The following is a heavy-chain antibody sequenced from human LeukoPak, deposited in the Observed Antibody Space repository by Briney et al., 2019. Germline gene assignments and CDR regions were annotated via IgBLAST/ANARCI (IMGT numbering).Heavy chain of an antibody. J-gene: IGHJ4*02. D-gene: IGHD3-10*01. CDR3: ARVPYGSGSPLDY. Sequence: GGSLRLSCAASGFTFSSYWMSWVRQAPGKGLEWVANIKQDGSEKYYVDSVKGRFTISRDNAKNSLYLQMNSLRAEDTAVYYCARVPYGSGSPLDYWGQGTLVTVSS. CDR2: IKQDGSEK. V-gene: IGHV3-7*01. CDR1: GFTFSSYW.